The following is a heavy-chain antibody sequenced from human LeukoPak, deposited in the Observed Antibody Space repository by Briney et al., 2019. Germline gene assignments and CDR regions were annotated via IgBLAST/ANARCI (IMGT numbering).Heavy chain of an antibody. V-gene: IGHV3-7*01. Sequence: GGSLRLSCAASGFTFSSYLMSWVRQAPGKGLEWVANIKQDGSEKYYVDSVKGRFTISRDNAKNSLYLQMNSLRAEDTAVYYCARLPYSQQLIPFDYWGQGTPVTVSS. CDR2: IKQDGSEK. D-gene: IGHD6-13*01. J-gene: IGHJ4*02. CDR3: ARLPYSQQLIPFDY. CDR1: GFTFSSYL.